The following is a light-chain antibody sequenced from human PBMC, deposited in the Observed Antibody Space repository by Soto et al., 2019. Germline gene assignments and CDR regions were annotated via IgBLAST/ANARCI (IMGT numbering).Light chain of an antibody. CDR2: DVS. Sequence: DIQITQSPSALSASVVDRVTITFRASQSISGWLAWYQQKPGKAPKLLIYDVSSLESGVPQRFSGSGSGKEFTLTISSLQTDDFSTYYCKQYHSYWKFGQGTKVDIK. V-gene: IGKV1-5*01. CDR1: QSISGW. J-gene: IGKJ1*01. CDR3: KQYHSYWK.